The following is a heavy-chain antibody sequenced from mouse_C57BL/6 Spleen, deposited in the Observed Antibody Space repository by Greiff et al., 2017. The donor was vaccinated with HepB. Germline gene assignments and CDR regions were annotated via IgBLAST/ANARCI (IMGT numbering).Heavy chain of an antibody. D-gene: IGHD2-5*01. Sequence: QVQLQQSGAELVKPGASVKLSCKASGYTFTSYWMHWVKQRPGQGLEWIGMIHPNSGSTNYNEKFKSKATLTVDKSSSTAYMQLSSLTSEDSAVYYCARLSNYVDWYFDVWGTGTTVTVSS. CDR2: IHPNSGST. CDR3: ARLSNYVDWYFDV. J-gene: IGHJ1*03. CDR1: GYTFTSYW. V-gene: IGHV1-64*01.